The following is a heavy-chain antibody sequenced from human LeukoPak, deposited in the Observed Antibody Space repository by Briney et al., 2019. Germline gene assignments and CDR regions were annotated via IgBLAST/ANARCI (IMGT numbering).Heavy chain of an antibody. D-gene: IGHD1-26*01. J-gene: IGHJ4*02. CDR3: ARDREWELRGASGY. V-gene: IGHV1-18*01. Sequence: GGSLRLSCAASGFTFSNYGMNWVRQAPGQGLEWMGWISAYNGNTNYAQKLQGRVTMTTDTSTSTAYMELRSLRSDDTAVYYCARDREWELRGASGYWGQGTLVTVSS. CDR1: GFTFSNYG. CDR2: ISAYNGNT.